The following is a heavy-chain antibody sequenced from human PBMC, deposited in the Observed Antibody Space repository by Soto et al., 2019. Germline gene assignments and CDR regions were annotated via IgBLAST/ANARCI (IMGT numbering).Heavy chain of an antibody. CDR2: LIPIFGTA. J-gene: IGHJ4*02. Sequence: QVQLVQSGAEVKKPGSSVKVSCKASGGTFSSYAISWVLQAPGQGLELMGGLIPIFGTANYAQKFQGRVTITADEYTSTAYMLMSSLRSEVTTVYYCARDRPLNPSIAVADPYYFGYWGQGTLVTVSS. CDR3: ARDRPLNPSIAVADPYYFGY. V-gene: IGHV1-69*12. CDR1: GGTFSSYA. D-gene: IGHD6-19*01.